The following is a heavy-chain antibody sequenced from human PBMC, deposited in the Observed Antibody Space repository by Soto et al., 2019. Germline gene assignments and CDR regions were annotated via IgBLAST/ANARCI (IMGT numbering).Heavy chain of an antibody. CDR2: ISYDGSNK. V-gene: IGHV3-30*18. J-gene: IGHJ6*02. CDR3: AKDSRTSAYYYGMDV. D-gene: IGHD3-16*01. Sequence: PGGSLRLSCAASGFTFSSYGMDWVRQAPGKGLEWVAVISYDGSNKYYADSVKGRFTISRDNSKNTLYLQMNSLRAEDTAVYYCAKDSRTSAYYYGMDVWGQGTTVTVSS. CDR1: GFTFSSYG.